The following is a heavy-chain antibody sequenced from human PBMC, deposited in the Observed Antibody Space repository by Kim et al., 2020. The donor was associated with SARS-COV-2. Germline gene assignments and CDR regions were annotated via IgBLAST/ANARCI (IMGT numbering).Heavy chain of an antibody. CDR2: IGVYSGNT. J-gene: IGHJ3*02. Sequence: ASVKVSCKASGYTFVNYGISWVRLAPGQGPEWMGWIGVYSGNTAYAQKFQGRVTMTTDTATSTAYMELRSLGSDDTAVYYCTRDEGSSWYLGAFEMWGQGTTVTVSS. V-gene: IGHV1-18*01. CDR3: TRDEGSSWYLGAFEM. CDR1: GYTFVNYG. D-gene: IGHD6-13*01.